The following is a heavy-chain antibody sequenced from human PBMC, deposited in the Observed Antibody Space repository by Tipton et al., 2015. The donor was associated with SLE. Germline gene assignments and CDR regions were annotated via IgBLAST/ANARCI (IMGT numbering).Heavy chain of an antibody. CDR3: ARGGSSWPDAFDI. J-gene: IGHJ3*02. CDR1: GGSISSYY. V-gene: IGHV4-59*01. D-gene: IGHD6-13*01. Sequence: LRLSCTVSGGSISSYYWSWIRQPPGKGLEWIGYIYYSGSTNYNPSLKSRVTISVDTSKNQFSLKLSPVTAADTAVYYCARGGSSWPDAFDIWGQGTMVTVSS. CDR2: IYYSGST.